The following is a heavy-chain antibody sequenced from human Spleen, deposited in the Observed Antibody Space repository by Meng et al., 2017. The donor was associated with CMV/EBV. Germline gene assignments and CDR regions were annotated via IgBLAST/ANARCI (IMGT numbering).Heavy chain of an antibody. Sequence: VKLAQSGSELKSPAASVTVSCKASGYTFTTHAMNWVRQAPGQGLEWMGWIDTRTGNPTYAQGFAGRFVFSLDTSVNTAYVHITSLKAEDTAVYYCATFSYGSESHEYGWLYPWGQGTLVTVSS. D-gene: IGHD3-10*01. J-gene: IGHJ5*02. CDR3: ATFSYGSESHEYGWLYP. CDR1: GYTFTTHA. V-gene: IGHV7-4-1*02. CDR2: IDTRTGNP.